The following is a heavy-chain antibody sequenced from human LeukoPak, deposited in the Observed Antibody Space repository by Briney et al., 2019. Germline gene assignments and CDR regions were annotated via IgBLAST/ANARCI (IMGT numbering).Heavy chain of an antibody. J-gene: IGHJ4*02. CDR2: IKQDGSEK. Sequence: GGSLRLSCAASGFTFSSYWMSWVRQAPGKGLEWVANIKQDGSEKYYVDSVKGRFTISRDNAKNSLYLQMNSLRAEDTAVYYCARATPPFWSGNTPFHYWGQGTLVTVSS. CDR3: ARATPPFWSGNTPFHY. V-gene: IGHV3-7*01. CDR1: GFTFSSYW. D-gene: IGHD3-3*01.